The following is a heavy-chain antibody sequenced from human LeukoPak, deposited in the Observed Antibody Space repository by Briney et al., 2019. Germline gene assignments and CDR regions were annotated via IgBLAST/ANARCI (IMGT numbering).Heavy chain of an antibody. V-gene: IGHV3-23*01. D-gene: IGHD2-2*01. CDR3: AKDTGQLR. CDR1: GFTFSNYG. Sequence: GGTARLSCAASGFTFSNYGMSWVRQAPGKGLEWVSAISDSGISTYFADSVKGRFTISRDNSKNTLYLQMNSLRAEDTAVYYCAKDTGQLRWGQGTLVTVSS. CDR2: ISDSGIST. J-gene: IGHJ4*02.